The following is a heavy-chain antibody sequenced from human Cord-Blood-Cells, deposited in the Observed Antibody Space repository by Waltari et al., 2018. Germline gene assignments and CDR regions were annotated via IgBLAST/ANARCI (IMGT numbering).Heavy chain of an antibody. D-gene: IGHD2-2*01. Sequence: QVQLVQSGAEVKKPGASVKVSCKVSGYTLTELPMHWVRQAPGKGLEWMGGFDPEDGETIYAQKFQGRVTMTEDTSTDTAYMELSGLRSEDTAVYYCATAFPRYCSSTSCYFDYWGQGTLVTVSS. J-gene: IGHJ4*02. CDR2: FDPEDGET. CDR1: GYTLTELP. V-gene: IGHV1-24*01. CDR3: ATAFPRYCSSTSCYFDY.